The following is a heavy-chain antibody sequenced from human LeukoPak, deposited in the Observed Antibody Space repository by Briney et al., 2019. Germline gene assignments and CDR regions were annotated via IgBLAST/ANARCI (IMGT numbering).Heavy chain of an antibody. D-gene: IGHD2-2*01. CDR2: ISGSGGST. J-gene: IGHJ3*02. V-gene: IGHV3-23*01. CDR1: GFTFSSYA. Sequence: GGSLRLSCAASGFTFSSYAMNWVRRAPGKGLEWASAISGSGGSTYYADSVKGRFTISRDNSKNTLYLQMNSLRAEDTAVYYCAKRQGLGYCSSTSCPDAFDIWGQGTVVAVSS. CDR3: AKRQGLGYCSSTSCPDAFDI.